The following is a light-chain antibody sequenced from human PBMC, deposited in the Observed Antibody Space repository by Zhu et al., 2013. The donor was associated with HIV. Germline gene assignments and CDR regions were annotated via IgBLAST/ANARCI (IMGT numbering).Light chain of an antibody. CDR2: AAS. V-gene: IGKV1-27*01. J-gene: IGKJ4*01. Sequence: DIQMTQSPSSLSASVGDRVTITCRASRGISNYVAWYQHKPGTVPKLLIYAASTLQSGVPSRFSGSGSETDFTLTISSLQPEDVATYYCQQSYSTPLTFGGGTQVEIK. CDR1: RGISNY. CDR3: QQSYSTPLT.